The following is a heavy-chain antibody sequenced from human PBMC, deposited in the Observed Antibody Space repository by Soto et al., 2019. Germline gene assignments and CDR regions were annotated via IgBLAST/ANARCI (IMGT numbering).Heavy chain of an antibody. CDR2: IYPGDSDT. J-gene: IGHJ6*02. Sequence: PGESLKISCKGSGYSFTSYWFGWVRQMPGKGLEWMGIIYPGDSDTRYSPSFQGQVTISADKSISTAYLQWSSLKASDTAMYYCARNVLRFLEWSKPTNYYYYGMDVWGQGTPVTV. CDR3: ARNVLRFLEWSKPTNYYYYGMDV. V-gene: IGHV5-51*01. D-gene: IGHD3-3*01. CDR1: GYSFTSYW.